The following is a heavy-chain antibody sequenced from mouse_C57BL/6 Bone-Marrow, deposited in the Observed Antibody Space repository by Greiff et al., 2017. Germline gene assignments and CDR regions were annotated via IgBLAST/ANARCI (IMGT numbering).Heavy chain of an antibody. V-gene: IGHV1-26*01. Sequence: EVQLQQSGPALVKPGASVKISCKASGYTFTDYYMNWVTQSHGQSLEWIGDINPNNGGPSYNQKFTGKATLTVDNSSSTAYILLRTLTPARSAVFYGARYYGSSNRYWYCAVWGTGTTGTGSA. CDR1: GYTFTDYY. D-gene: IGHD1-1*01. CDR3: ARYYGSSNRYWYCAV. CDR2: INPNNGGP. J-gene: IGHJ1*03.